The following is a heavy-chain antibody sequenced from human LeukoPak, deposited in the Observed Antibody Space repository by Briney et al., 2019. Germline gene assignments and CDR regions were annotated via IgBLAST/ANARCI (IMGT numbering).Heavy chain of an antibody. D-gene: IGHD2-21*02. V-gene: IGHV3-23*01. J-gene: IGHJ2*01. Sequence: PGGSLRHSCAASGFTFSSYAMSWVRQAPGKGLEWVSAISGSGGSTYYADSVKGRFTISRDNSENTLYLQMNSLRAEDTAVYYCASSVTPYWYLDLWGRGTLVTVSS. CDR1: GFTFSSYA. CDR3: ASSVTPYWYLDL. CDR2: ISGSGGST.